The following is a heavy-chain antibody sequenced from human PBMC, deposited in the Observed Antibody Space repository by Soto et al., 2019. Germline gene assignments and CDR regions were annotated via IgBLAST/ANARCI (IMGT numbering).Heavy chain of an antibody. CDR1: GGSFSGYY. CDR3: ARAEYCSGGSCYGHWYFDL. J-gene: IGHJ2*01. V-gene: IGHV4-34*01. Sequence: QVQLQQWGAGLLKPSETLSLTCAVYGGSFSGYYWSWIRQPPGKGLEWIGEINHSGSTNYNPSLKSRVTISVDTSKNQCSLKLSSVTAADTAVYYCARAEYCSGGSCYGHWYFDLWGRGTLVTVSS. CDR2: INHSGST. D-gene: IGHD2-15*01.